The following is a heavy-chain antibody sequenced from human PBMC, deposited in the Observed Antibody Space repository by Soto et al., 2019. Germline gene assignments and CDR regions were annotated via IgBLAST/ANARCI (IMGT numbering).Heavy chain of an antibody. Sequence: SETLSLTCTVSGGSISSYYWSWIRQPPGKGLEWIGYIYYSGSTNYNPSLKSRVTISVDTSKTQFSLKLSSVTAPDTAVYYCARHWDPGYSYGNYYYYMDVWGKGTTVTVSS. V-gene: IGHV4-59*08. J-gene: IGHJ6*03. D-gene: IGHD5-18*01. CDR3: ARHWDPGYSYGNYYYYMDV. CDR1: GGSISSYY. CDR2: IYYSGST.